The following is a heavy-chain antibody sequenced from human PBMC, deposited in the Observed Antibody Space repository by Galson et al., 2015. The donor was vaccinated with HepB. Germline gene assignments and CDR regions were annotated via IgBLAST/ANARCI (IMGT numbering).Heavy chain of an antibody. V-gene: IGHV1-2*02. Sequence: SVKVSCKASGYTFTGYYMHWLRQAPGQGLECMGWINVNYGDTSYAPKFQGRITMTRDTSISTVYVELNMLRSDDTAMYYCGRGSLIRPRSVVEYWGQGALVTVSS. CDR3: GRGSLIRPRSVVEY. CDR1: GYTFTGYY. J-gene: IGHJ4*02. CDR2: INVNYGDT. D-gene: IGHD2-8*01.